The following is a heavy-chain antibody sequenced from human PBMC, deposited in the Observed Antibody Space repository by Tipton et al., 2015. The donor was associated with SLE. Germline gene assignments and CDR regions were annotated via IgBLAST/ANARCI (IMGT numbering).Heavy chain of an antibody. CDR3: ARHKDDAFDI. V-gene: IGHV3-21*01. CDR1: GFTFSGYS. CDR2: ISSSSSYI. Sequence: SLRLSCAASGFTFSGYSMNWVRQAPGKGLEWVSSISSSSSYIYYADSVKGRFTISRDNAKNSLYLQMNSLRAEDTAVYYCARHKDDAFDIWGQGTMVTVSS. J-gene: IGHJ3*02.